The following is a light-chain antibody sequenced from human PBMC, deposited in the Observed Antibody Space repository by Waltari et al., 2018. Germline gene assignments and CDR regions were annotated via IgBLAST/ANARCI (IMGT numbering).Light chain of an antibody. J-gene: IGLJ2*01. CDR1: SSDVGSFNL. Sequence: QSALTQPASVSGSPGQSITISCTGTSSDVGSFNLVPWYQQHPNKAPKLMIYQVSKRPSGLSKRCSGYKSGNTASLTISGLQAEDEAEYYCCSYGGSSTCVIFGGGTKLTVL. CDR2: QVS. V-gene: IGLV2-23*02. CDR3: CSYGGSSTCVI.